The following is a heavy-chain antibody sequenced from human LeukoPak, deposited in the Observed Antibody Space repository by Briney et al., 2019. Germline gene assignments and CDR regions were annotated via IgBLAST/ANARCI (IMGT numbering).Heavy chain of an antibody. Sequence: SETLSLTCTVSGGSISSGDYYWSWIRQPPGKGLEWIGYIYYSGSTYHNPSLKSRVTISVDTSKNQFSLKLSSVTAADTAVYYCARGPDYYGSGSYFDPWGQGTLVTVSS. CDR1: GGSISSGDYY. V-gene: IGHV4-30-4*01. CDR2: IYYSGST. CDR3: ARGPDYYGSGSYFDP. J-gene: IGHJ5*02. D-gene: IGHD3-10*01.